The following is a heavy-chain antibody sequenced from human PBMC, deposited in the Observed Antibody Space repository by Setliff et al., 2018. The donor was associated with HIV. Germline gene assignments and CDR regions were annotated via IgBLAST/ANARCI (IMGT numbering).Heavy chain of an antibody. CDR2: IYYSGNI. CDR1: GGSISSSSYY. Sequence: PSETLSLTCTVSGGSISSSSYYWSWIRQPPGKGLEWIGYIYYSGNINYNPSLKSRVTMSVDTSKNQFSLKLSSVTAADTAVYYCAREGALKGSDDSSGLYYYYYYMDVWGKGTTVTVSS. D-gene: IGHD3-22*01. J-gene: IGHJ6*03. V-gene: IGHV4-61*01. CDR3: AREGALKGSDDSSGLYYYYYYMDV.